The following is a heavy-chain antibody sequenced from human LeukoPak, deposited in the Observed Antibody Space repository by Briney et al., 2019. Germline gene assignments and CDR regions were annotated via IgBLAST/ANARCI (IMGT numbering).Heavy chain of an antibody. CDR3: AKADCSSTSCPSPSYYYYYGMDV. V-gene: IGHV3-23*01. CDR2: ISGSGGST. Sequence: GGSLRLSCAASGFAFSSYAMSWVRQAPGKGLEWVSAISGSGGSTHYADSVKGRFTISRDNSKNTLYLQMNSLRAEDTAVYYCAKADCSSTSCPSPSYYYYYGMDVWGQGTTVTVSS. D-gene: IGHD2-2*01. CDR1: GFAFSSYA. J-gene: IGHJ6*02.